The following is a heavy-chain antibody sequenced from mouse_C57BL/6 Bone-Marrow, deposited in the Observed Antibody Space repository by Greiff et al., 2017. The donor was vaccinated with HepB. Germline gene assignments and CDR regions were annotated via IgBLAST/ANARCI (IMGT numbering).Heavy chain of an antibody. CDR2: IRSKSNNYAT. D-gene: IGHD1-1*01. CDR3: VRQDYGSSHWYFDV. CDR1: GFSFNTYA. Sequence: EVKLVESGGGLVQPKGSLKLSCAASGFSFNTYAMNWVRQAPGKGLEWVARIRSKSNNYATYYADSVKDRFTISRDDSESMLYLQMNNLKTEDTAMYYCVRQDYGSSHWYFDVWGTGTTVTVSS. V-gene: IGHV10-1*01. J-gene: IGHJ1*03.